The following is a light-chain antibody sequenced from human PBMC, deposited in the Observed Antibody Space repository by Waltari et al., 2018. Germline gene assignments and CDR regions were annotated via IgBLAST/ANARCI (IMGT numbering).Light chain of an antibody. V-gene: IGKV1-39*01. CDR1: QSIRSY. CDR3: QQSLNTPRT. Sequence: DIKMSQSPSSLSAFVGERVAITCRASQSIRSYVNWYQQKAGKAPQLLIYGASSLQSGVPSTFSGSGSGTDFTLTIRILQPEDFATYYCQQSLNTPRTFGQGTKVEMK. CDR2: GAS. J-gene: IGKJ1*01.